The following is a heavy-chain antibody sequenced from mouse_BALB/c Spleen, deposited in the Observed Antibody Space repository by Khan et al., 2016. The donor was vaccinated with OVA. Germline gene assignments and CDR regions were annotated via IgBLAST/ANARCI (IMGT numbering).Heavy chain of an antibody. CDR1: GYTFTSYV. V-gene: IGHV1S136*01. CDR2: IYPYNDDT. J-gene: IGHJ2*01. Sequence: VQLQQSGPELVKPGASVRMSCKASGYTFTSYVMHWVQQKPGQGLEWIGYIYPYNDDTKYNEKFKGKATLTSDKSSSTAYMELSSLSSEDSAVYYCAKNYRYDVYFDYWGQGTTLTVSS. D-gene: IGHD2-14*01. CDR3: AKNYRYDVYFDY.